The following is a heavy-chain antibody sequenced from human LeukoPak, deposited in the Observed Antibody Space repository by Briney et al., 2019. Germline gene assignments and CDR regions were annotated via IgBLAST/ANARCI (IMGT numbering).Heavy chain of an antibody. J-gene: IGHJ4*02. CDR2: INHSGIT. CDR1: GGSFSGYY. Sequence: PSETLSLTCAVFGGSFSGYYWSWIRQPPGKGLEWIGEINHSGITNYNPSLKSRVTISVDTSKNQFSLKLSSVTAADTSVYYCARHYYGSGSYYGLTGFDYWGQGTLVTVSS. D-gene: IGHD3-10*01. CDR3: ARHYYGSGSYYGLTGFDY. V-gene: IGHV4-34*01.